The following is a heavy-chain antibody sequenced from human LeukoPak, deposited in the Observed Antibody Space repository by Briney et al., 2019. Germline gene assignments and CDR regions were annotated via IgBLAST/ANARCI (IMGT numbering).Heavy chain of an antibody. CDR3: ARGGTFVSDY. CDR1: GFTFSTFW. Sequence: GVLRFSCAASGFTFSTFWMSWVRQAPGKGLEWVANINQDGSEKYYVDSMKGRFTVSRDNAKNSLYLQMDSLRAEDTAVYYCARGGTFVSDYWGQGTLVTVSS. J-gene: IGHJ4*02. D-gene: IGHD1-1*01. V-gene: IGHV3-7*01. CDR2: INQDGSEK.